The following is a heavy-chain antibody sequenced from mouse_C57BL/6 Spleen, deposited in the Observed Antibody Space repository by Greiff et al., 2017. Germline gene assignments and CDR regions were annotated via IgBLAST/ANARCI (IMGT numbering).Heavy chain of an antibody. CDR3: AGYGSSPYYAMDY. CDR2: IYPGDGDT. D-gene: IGHD1-1*01. J-gene: IGHJ4*01. V-gene: IGHV1-80*01. CDR1: GYAFSSYW. Sequence: LQESGAELVKPGASVKISCKASGYAFSSYWMNWVKQRPGKGLEWIGQIYPGDGDTNYNGKFKGKATLTADKSSSTAYMQLSSLTSEDSAVYFCAGYGSSPYYAMDYWGQGTSVTVSS.